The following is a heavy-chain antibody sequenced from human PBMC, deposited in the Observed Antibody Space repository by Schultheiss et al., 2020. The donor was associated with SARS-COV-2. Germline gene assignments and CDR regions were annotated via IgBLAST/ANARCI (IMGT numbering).Heavy chain of an antibody. D-gene: IGHD5-24*01. Sequence: SETLSLTCTVSGGSISSSSYYWGWIRQPPGKGLEWIGSIYYSGSTYYNPSLKSRVTISVDTSKNQFSLKLSSVTAADTAVYYCARLGGGYNYKSWFDPWGQGTLVTVSS. CDR1: GGSISSSSYY. CDR2: IYYSGST. J-gene: IGHJ5*02. CDR3: ARLGGGYNYKSWFDP. V-gene: IGHV4-39*01.